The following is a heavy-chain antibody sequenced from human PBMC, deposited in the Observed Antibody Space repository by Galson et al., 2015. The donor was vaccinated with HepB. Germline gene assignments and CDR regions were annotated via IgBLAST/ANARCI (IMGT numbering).Heavy chain of an antibody. CDR3: ARYRCSGGSCQVRDAFDI. Sequence: ETLSLTCAVYGGSFSGYYWSWIRQPPGKGLEWIGEINHSGSTNYNPSLKSRVTISVDTSKNQFSLKLSSVTAADTAVYYCARYRCSGGSCQVRDAFDIWGQGTMVTVSS. CDR2: INHSGST. CDR1: GGSFSGYY. V-gene: IGHV4-34*01. J-gene: IGHJ3*02. D-gene: IGHD2-15*01.